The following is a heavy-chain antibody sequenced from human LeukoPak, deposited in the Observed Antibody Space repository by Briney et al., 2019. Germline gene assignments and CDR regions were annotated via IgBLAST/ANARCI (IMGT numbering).Heavy chain of an antibody. CDR1: GFTFSDYY. J-gene: IGHJ6*03. CDR3: ARAFRDYYGSGSSWYMDV. V-gene: IGHV3-11*01. Sequence: GGSLRLSCAASGFTFSDYYMSWIRQAPGKGLEWVSYISSSGSTIYYADSVKGRFTISRGNAKNSLYLQMNSLRAEDTAVYYCARAFRDYYGSGSSWYMDVWGKGTTVTVSS. D-gene: IGHD3-10*01. CDR2: ISSSGSTI.